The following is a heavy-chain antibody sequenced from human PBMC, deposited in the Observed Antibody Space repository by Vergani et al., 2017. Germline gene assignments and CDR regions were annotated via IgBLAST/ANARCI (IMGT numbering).Heavy chain of an antibody. D-gene: IGHD3-10*01. J-gene: IGHJ3*02. CDR3: AKDSAYYYGSGSYDAFDI. CDR2: ISGSGGST. V-gene: IGHV3-23*04. Sequence: EVQLVESGGGLVQPGGSLRLSCAASGFTFSSYAMSWVRQAPGKGLEWVSAISGSGGSTYYADSVKGRFTISRDNSKNTLYLQMNSLRAEDTAVYYCAKDSAYYYGSGSYDAFDIWGQGTMVTVSS. CDR1: GFTFSSYA.